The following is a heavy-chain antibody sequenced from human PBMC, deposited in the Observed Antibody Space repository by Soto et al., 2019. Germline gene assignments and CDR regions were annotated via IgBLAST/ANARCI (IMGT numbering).Heavy chain of an antibody. Sequence: QVQLVQSGAEVKKPGSSVKVSCKTSRDTFNKYAFNWVRQAPGQGLEWMGWIIPIFSSRSYAEKFQGRVTITADDSTSTAYMELRSVRFEDTAVYYCARGETYLGVWGQGTTVTVSS. CDR2: IIPIFSSR. V-gene: IGHV1-69*01. D-gene: IGHD3-16*01. CDR3: ARGETYLGV. CDR1: RDTFNKYA. J-gene: IGHJ6*02.